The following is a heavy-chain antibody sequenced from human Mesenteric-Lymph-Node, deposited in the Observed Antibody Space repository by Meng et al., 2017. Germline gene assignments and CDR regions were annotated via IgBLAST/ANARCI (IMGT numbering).Heavy chain of an antibody. CDR1: GFTFSDYF. D-gene: IGHD4-17*01. J-gene: IGHJ2*01. V-gene: IGHV3-11*01. Sequence: QGRLVEVGGGLVKPGGSLRLSCAASGFTFSDYFMGWIRQAPGKGLEWVSYISSSGSTIYYADSVKGRFTISRDNAKNSLYLQMNSLRAEDTAVYYCARGADYGDYWYFDLWGRGTLVTVSS. CDR3: ARGADYGDYWYFDL. CDR2: ISSSGSTI.